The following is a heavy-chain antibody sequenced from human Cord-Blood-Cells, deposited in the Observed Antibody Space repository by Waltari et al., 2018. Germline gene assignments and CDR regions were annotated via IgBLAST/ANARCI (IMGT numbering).Heavy chain of an antibody. V-gene: IGHV2-5*01. CDR3: APLPIGVVNPQGAFDI. J-gene: IGHJ3*02. Sequence: QITLKESGPTLVKPTQTLTLTCTFSGFSLSTSGVGVGWIRQPPGKALEWLALIYWNDDKRYSPSLKSRLTITKDTSKNQVVLTMTNMDPVDTATYYCAPLPIGVVNPQGAFDIWGQGTMVTVSS. CDR1: GFSLSTSGVG. CDR2: IYWNDDK. D-gene: IGHD2-15*01.